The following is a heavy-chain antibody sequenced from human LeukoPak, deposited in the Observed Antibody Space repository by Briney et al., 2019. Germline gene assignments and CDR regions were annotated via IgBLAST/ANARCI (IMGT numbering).Heavy chain of an antibody. D-gene: IGHD2-21*01. CDR3: ARVIWYFDL. Sequence: GSLELSFSASGFTFRRYGMDWVRPAPGKGLEWVSYISSSGSTPYYADSVKGRFTISRDNAKNSLYLQMNSLRADDTAVYYCARVIWYFDLWGRGTLVTVSS. CDR2: ISSSGSTP. V-gene: IGHV3-48*03. J-gene: IGHJ2*01. CDR1: GFTFRRYG.